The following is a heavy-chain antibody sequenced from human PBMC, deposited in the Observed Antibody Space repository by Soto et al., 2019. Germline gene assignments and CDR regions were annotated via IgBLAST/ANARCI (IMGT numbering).Heavy chain of an antibody. CDR2: IYYSGST. V-gene: IGHV4-39*01. CDR3: ARQSKGGLFDWLLS. D-gene: IGHD3-9*01. Sequence: QLQLQESGPGLVKPSETLSLTCTVSGGSISSSSYYWGWIRQPPGKGLEWIGSIYYSGSTYYNPSLKSRVTISVDTSKNQFSLKLSSVTAADTAVYYCARQSKGGLFDWLLSWGQGTLVTVSS. CDR1: GGSISSSSYY. J-gene: IGHJ5*02.